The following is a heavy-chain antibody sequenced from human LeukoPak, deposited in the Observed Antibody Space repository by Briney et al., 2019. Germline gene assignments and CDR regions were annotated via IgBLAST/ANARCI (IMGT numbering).Heavy chain of an antibody. CDR2: ISWNSGSI. V-gene: IGHV3-9*03. CDR3: AKGSSSGWHQGGDY. Sequence: GGSLRLSCAASGFTFDDYAMQWVRHAPGKGLEWVSGISWNSGSIGYADSVKGRFTISRDNAKNSLYLQMNSLRAEDMALYYCAKGSSSGWHQGGDYWGQGTLVTVSS. CDR1: GFTFDDYA. D-gene: IGHD6-19*01. J-gene: IGHJ4*02.